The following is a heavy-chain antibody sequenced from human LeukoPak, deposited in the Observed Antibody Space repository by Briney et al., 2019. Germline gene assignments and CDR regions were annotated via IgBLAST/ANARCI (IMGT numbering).Heavy chain of an antibody. J-gene: IGHJ2*01. Sequence: SETLSLTCTVSGGSVSSGSYYWSWIRQPPGKGLEWIGYIYYSGSTNYNPSLKSRVTISVDTSKNQFSLKLSSVTAADTAVYYCARDRYDILTGYYTGYFDLWGRSTLVTVSS. CDR1: GGSVSSGSYY. CDR2: IYYSGST. D-gene: IGHD3-9*01. CDR3: ARDRYDILTGYYTGYFDL. V-gene: IGHV4-61*01.